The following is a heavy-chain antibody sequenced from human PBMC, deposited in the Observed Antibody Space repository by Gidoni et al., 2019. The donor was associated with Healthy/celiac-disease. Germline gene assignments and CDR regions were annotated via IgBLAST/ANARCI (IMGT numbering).Heavy chain of an antibody. CDR3: ARVMAAAGTSPYYYYGMDV. CDR1: GYTFTSYD. Sequence: QVQLVQSGAEVKKPGATVKVSCKASGYTFTSYDINWVRQATGQGLEWMGWMNPNMGNTGYAQKFQGRVTMTRNTSISTAYMELSSLRSEDTAVYYCARVMAAAGTSPYYYYGMDVWGQGTTVTVSS. V-gene: IGHV1-8*01. CDR2: MNPNMGNT. J-gene: IGHJ6*02. D-gene: IGHD6-13*01.